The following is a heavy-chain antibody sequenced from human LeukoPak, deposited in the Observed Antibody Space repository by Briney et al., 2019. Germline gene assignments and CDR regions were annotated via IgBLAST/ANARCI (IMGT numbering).Heavy chain of an antibody. CDR1: GYTLTSYY. Sequence: GASAKVSCKASGYTLTSYYMQWVRQAPGQGLEWMGIINPNDATTSSARKFQGRVTMTRDTSTSTVYMELRSLTSEDTAVYYCARVDCSGGSCYRSDYWGQGTLVTVSS. D-gene: IGHD2-15*01. V-gene: IGHV1-46*01. J-gene: IGHJ4*02. CDR2: INPNDATT. CDR3: ARVDCSGGSCYRSDY.